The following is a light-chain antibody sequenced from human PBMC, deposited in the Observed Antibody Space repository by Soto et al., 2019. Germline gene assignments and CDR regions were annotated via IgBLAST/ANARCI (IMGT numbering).Light chain of an antibody. CDR1: PSVSSSY. J-gene: IGKJ1*01. CDR2: GAS. CDR3: QQYNNWPWT. V-gene: IGKV3-15*01. Sequence: DIAFTPSPGTLSLFPGASVTLSGRASPSVSSSYLAWYQQNTGQANRLIIYGASTRAPGFPARFSRSGSGTDFTLNISRLNSEDVAVYYCQQYNNWPWTFGKGTKVDIK.